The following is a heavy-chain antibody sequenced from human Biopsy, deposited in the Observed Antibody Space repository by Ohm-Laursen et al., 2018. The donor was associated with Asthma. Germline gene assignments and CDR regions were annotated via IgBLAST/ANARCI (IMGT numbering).Heavy chain of an antibody. D-gene: IGHD6-19*01. Sequence: GSLRLSCAASGFSFFTYGMSWVRRAPGKGLEWVAVISDGGHSTNYADSVRGRFTASRDDSRDTLYLHLNSLTAEDTAVYFCARGGYCSGVTCFPFDRWGQGTRVSVSS. CDR2: ISDGGHST. J-gene: IGHJ4*02. CDR3: ARGGYCSGVTCFPFDR. CDR1: GFSFFTYG. V-gene: IGHV3-23*01.